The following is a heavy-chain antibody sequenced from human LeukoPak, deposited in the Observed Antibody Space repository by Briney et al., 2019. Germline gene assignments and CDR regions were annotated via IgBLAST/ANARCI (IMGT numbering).Heavy chain of an antibody. Sequence: ASVKVSCKASGYTLTGYYMHWVRQAPGQGPEWMGWINPDSGGSEYGQKFQGRVTFTSDTSSTTIYMEVRSLKSDDTAVYYCARDMTGGIWARATSFDHWGQGTLVTVSS. CDR3: ARDMTGGIWARATSFDH. V-gene: IGHV1-2*02. D-gene: IGHD1-14*01. J-gene: IGHJ4*02. CDR1: GYTLTGYY. CDR2: INPDSGGS.